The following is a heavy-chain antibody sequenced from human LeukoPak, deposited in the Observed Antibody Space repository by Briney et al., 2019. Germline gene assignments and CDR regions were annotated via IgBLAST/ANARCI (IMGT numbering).Heavy chain of an antibody. CDR3: AKDSYYYGSGSYYFDY. D-gene: IGHD3-10*01. V-gene: IGHV3-30*02. CDR2: IRYDGSNK. Sequence: PGGSLRLSCAASGFTFSSYGMHWVRQAPGKGLEWVAFIRYDGSNKYYADSVKGRFTISRDNSKNTLYLQMNSLRAEGTAVYYCAKDSYYYGSGSYYFDYWGQGNLVTVSS. J-gene: IGHJ4*02. CDR1: GFTFSSYG.